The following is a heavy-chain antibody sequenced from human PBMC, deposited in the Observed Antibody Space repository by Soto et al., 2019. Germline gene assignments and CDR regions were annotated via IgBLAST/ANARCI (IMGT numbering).Heavy chain of an antibody. Sequence: ASVKVSCKASGYAFTSYGIRWVRQAPGQGLEWVGWISAYNGNTNYAQKLQGRVTMTTDTSTSTAYMELRSLRSDHTAVYYCARAPGVVVPAAENWYYYYYGMDVWGQGTTVTVSS. CDR3: ARAPGVVVPAAENWYYYYYGMDV. CDR2: ISAYNGNT. J-gene: IGHJ6*02. V-gene: IGHV1-18*04. D-gene: IGHD2-2*01. CDR1: GYAFTSYG.